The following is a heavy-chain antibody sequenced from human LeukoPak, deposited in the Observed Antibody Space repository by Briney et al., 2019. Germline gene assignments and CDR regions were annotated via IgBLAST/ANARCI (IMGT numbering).Heavy chain of an antibody. Sequence: GGSLRPSCAASGFTFSSYGMHWVRQAPGKGLEWVAVIWYDGSNKYYADSVKGRFTISRDNSKNTLYLQMNSLRAEDTAVCYCARAPGTSPPDGYWGQGTLVTVSS. J-gene: IGHJ4*02. CDR2: IWYDGSNK. V-gene: IGHV3-33*01. CDR3: ARAPGTSPPDGY. CDR1: GFTFSSYG. D-gene: IGHD2-2*01.